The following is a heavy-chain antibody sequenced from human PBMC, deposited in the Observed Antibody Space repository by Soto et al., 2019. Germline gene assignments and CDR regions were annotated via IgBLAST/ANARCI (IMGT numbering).Heavy chain of an antibody. V-gene: IGHV3-33*01. CDR2: IWYDGSNK. CDR3: ARDFRSYGDYGHFDY. CDR1: GFTFSSYG. Sequence: GGSLRLSCAASGFTFSSYGMHWVRQAPGKGLEWVAVIWYDGSNKYYADSVKGRFTISRDNSKNTLYLQMNSLRAEDTAVYYCARDFRSYGDYGHFDYWGQGTLVTVSS. J-gene: IGHJ4*02. D-gene: IGHD4-17*01.